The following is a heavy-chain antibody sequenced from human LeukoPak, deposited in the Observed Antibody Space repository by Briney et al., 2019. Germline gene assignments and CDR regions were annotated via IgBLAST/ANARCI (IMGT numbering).Heavy chain of an antibody. Sequence: GASVKVSCKASGYTFTSYGISWVRQAPGQGLEWMGWINPNSGGTNYAQKFQGRVTMTRDTPISTAYMELSRLTSDDTAVYYCARDSFPGRYYEGAFDIWGQGTMVTVSS. D-gene: IGHD3-22*01. CDR1: GYTFTSYG. CDR2: INPNSGGT. V-gene: IGHV1-2*02. J-gene: IGHJ3*02. CDR3: ARDSFPGRYYEGAFDI.